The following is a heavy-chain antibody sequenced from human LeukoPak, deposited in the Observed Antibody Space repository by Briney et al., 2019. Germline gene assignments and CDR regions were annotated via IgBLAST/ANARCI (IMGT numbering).Heavy chain of an antibody. V-gene: IGHV3-48*01. D-gene: IGHD6-13*01. CDR1: GFTFSGYS. CDR2: ISSSGTPI. CDR3: AKDTGRRRAAAATPHYYFDY. Sequence: GGSLRLSCAASGFTFSGYSMNWVRQAPGKGLEWIAYISSSGTPINYADSVKGRFTISRDNSKNTLYLQMNSLRAEDTAVYYCAKDTGRRRAAAATPHYYFDYWGQGTLVTVSS. J-gene: IGHJ4*02.